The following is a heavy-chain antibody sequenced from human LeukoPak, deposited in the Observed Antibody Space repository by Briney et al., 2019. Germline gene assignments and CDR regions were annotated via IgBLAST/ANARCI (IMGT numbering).Heavy chain of an antibody. CDR2: IRSKAYGGTT. CDR3: TRDLVGATFIFDY. D-gene: IGHD1-26*01. J-gene: IGHJ4*02. CDR1: GFTFGDYA. Sequence: PGGSLRLSCTASGFTFGDYAMSWFRQAPGKGLEWVGFIRSKAYGGTTEYAASVEGRFTISRDDSKSIAYLQMNSLKTEDTAVYYCTRDLVGATFIFDYWGQGTLVTVSS. V-gene: IGHV3-49*03.